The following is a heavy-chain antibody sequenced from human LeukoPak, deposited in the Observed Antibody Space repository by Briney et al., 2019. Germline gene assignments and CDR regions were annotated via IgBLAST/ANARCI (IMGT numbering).Heavy chain of an antibody. D-gene: IGHD6-13*01. CDR3: AKGSGINHYNWFDP. V-gene: IGHV3-23*01. J-gene: IGHJ5*02. CDR1: GFTFSSYA. Sequence: GGSLRLSCADSGFTFSSYAMNWVRQAPGKGLEWVSGIRDSGGSTYYADSVKGRFTISRDNSKNTLYLQMNSLRADDTALYYCAKGSGINHYNWFDPWGQGTLVSVSS. CDR2: IRDSGGST.